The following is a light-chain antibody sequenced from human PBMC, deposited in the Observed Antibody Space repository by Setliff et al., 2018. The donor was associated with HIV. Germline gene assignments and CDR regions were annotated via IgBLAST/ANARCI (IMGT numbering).Light chain of an antibody. V-gene: IGLV1-51*01. CDR3: GTWDSSLSVWV. J-gene: IGLJ3*02. Sequence: QSVLTQPPSVSAAPGQKVTISCSGSSSNIGDNYVYWYQQLPEAAPKVLIHDDNKRSSGFPDRFSGSKSGTSATLGITGLQTGDEADYYCGTWDSSLSVWVFGGGTKVTVL. CDR2: DDN. CDR1: SSNIGDNY.